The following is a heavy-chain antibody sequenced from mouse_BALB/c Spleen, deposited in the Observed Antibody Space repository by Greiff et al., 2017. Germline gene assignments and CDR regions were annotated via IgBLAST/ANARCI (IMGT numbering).Heavy chain of an antibody. CDR3: ARGGDYYPYY. V-gene: IGHV14-3*02. D-gene: IGHD1-1*01. CDR2: IDPANGNT. CDR1: GFNIKDTY. Sequence: VHVKQSGAELVKPGASVKLSCTASGFNIKDTYMHWVKQRPEQGLEWIGRIDPANGNTKYDPKFQGKATITADTSSNTAYLQLSSLTSEDTAVYYCARGGDYYPYYWGQGTTLTVSS. J-gene: IGHJ2*01.